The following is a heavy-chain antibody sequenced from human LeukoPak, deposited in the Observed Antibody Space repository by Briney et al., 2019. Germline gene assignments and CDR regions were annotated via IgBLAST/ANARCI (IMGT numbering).Heavy chain of an antibody. CDR1: GFTFSSYA. J-gene: IGHJ4*02. CDR2: ISGSGGST. V-gene: IGHV3-23*01. Sequence: GGSLRLSCAASGFTFSSYAMSWVRQAPGKGLEWVSAISGSGGSTYYADSVKGRFTISRDNSKNTLYLQMNSLRAEDTAVYYCAKDPVFWQWLAEKYYFDYWGQGTLVTVSS. D-gene: IGHD6-19*01. CDR3: AKDPVFWQWLAEKYYFDY.